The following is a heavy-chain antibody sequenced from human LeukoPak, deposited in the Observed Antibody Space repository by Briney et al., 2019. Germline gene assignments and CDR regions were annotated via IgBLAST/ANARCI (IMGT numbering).Heavy chain of an antibody. CDR3: ARDVAPGYYYDWAYAFDI. Sequence: GGSLRLSCAASGFTFSSYSMNWVRQAPGKGLEWVSSISSSSSYIYYADSVKGRFTISRDNAKNSLYLQMNSLRAEDTAVYYCARDVAPGYYYDWAYAFDIWGQGTMVTVSS. V-gene: IGHV3-21*01. CDR2: ISSSSSYI. J-gene: IGHJ3*02. CDR1: GFTFSSYS. D-gene: IGHD3-16*01.